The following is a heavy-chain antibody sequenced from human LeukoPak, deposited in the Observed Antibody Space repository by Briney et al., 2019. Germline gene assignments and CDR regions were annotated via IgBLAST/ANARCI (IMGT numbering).Heavy chain of an antibody. CDR2: ISSSGGST. J-gene: IGHJ6*02. Sequence: PGGSLRLSCAASGFTFSSYAMSWVRQAPGKGLEWVSVISSSGGSTNYADSVKGRFTISRDNSKNTLYLQMNSLRAEDTAVFYCAKDLGGSGDFWSGYYDYYYSGMDVWGQGTTVTVSS. CDR3: AKDLGGSGDFWSGYYDYYYSGMDV. CDR1: GFTFSSYA. V-gene: IGHV3-23*01. D-gene: IGHD3-3*01.